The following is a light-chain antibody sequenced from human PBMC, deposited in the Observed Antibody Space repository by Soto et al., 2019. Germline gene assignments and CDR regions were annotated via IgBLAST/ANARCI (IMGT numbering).Light chain of an antibody. Sequence: QSVLTQPPSASGSPGQRVTISCSGSSSNIGSNYVYWYQQLPGTAPNLLIYRNNQRPSGVPDRFSGSKSGTSASLAISGLRSEDEADYYCAAWDGSLSGPVFGGGTTLTVL. V-gene: IGLV1-47*01. J-gene: IGLJ2*01. CDR2: RNN. CDR3: AAWDGSLSGPV. CDR1: SSNIGSNY.